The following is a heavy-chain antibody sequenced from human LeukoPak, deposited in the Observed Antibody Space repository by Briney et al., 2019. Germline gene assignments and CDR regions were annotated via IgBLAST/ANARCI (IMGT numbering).Heavy chain of an antibody. D-gene: IGHD3-22*01. J-gene: IGHJ3*02. Sequence: GGSLRLSCAASGFTFSSYAMSWVRQAPGKGLEWVSAISGSGGSTYYADSVKGRFTISRDNSKNTLYLQMNSLRAEDTAVYYCAKDGLGYYDGMRDAFDIWGQGTMVTASS. CDR2: ISGSGGST. V-gene: IGHV3-23*01. CDR1: GFTFSSYA. CDR3: AKDGLGYYDGMRDAFDI.